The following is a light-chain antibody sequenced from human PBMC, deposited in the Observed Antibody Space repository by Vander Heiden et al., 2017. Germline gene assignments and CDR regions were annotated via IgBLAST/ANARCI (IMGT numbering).Light chain of an antibody. V-gene: IGKV4-1*01. CDR3: HQYYSTPQT. Sequence: DIVLTQSTDSLALSLGERATINCKSSQSVFYNSNNENYLAWYQQRPGQPPKLLIYWASTRESGVPDRFSASGSGTDFTLTISSLQAENVAVYYCHQYYSTPQTFGQGTKVEIK. J-gene: IGKJ1*01. CDR1: QSVFYNSNNENY. CDR2: WAS.